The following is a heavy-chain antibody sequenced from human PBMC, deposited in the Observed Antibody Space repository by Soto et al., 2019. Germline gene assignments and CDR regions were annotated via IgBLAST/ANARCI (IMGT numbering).Heavy chain of an antibody. CDR3: ARTTYLRYSSSWYGFDY. J-gene: IGHJ4*02. D-gene: IGHD6-13*01. Sequence: PSETLSLTCTVSGGSIRTYYWSWIRQPPGKGLEWIGFIYYSGSTSYNTSLKGRVTISLDTSKTQFSLKLSSVTAADTAMYYCARTTYLRYSSSWYGFDYWGQGTLVTVSS. V-gene: IGHV4-59*01. CDR1: GGSIRTYY. CDR2: IYYSGST.